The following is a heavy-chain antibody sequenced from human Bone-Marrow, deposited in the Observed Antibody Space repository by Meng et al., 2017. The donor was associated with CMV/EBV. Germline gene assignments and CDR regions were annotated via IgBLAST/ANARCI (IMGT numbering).Heavy chain of an antibody. CDR1: GFTFSSYS. CDR3: AMDGAV. D-gene: IGHD2-2*03. J-gene: IGHJ4*02. CDR2: IWYDGSNG. Sequence: GESLKISCAASGFTFSSYSKNWVRQAPGKGLEWVAVIWYDGSNGYYIDTVKGRFTISRDNSKNMLYLEMNSLTTEDSAVYYCAMDGAVWGQGTLVTVSS. V-gene: IGHV3-33*08.